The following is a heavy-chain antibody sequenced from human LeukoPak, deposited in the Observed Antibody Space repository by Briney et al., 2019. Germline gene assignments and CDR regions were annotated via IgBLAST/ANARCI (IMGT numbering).Heavy chain of an antibody. CDR3: AKDHYYDSSGYYGMEYYFDY. J-gene: IGHJ4*02. Sequence: GGSLRLSCAASGFTFSTSAMTWVRQAPGKGLEWVSGISGSGATDYADSVKGRFTISRDNSKNTLYLQINSLRAEDTAVYYCAKDHYYDSSGYYGMEYYFDYWGQGTLVTVSS. CDR1: GFTFSTSA. V-gene: IGHV3-23*01. D-gene: IGHD3-22*01. CDR2: ISGSGAT.